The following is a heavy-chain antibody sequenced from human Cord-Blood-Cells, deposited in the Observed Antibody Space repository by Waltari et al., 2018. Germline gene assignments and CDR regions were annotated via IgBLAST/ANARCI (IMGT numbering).Heavy chain of an antibody. J-gene: IGHJ3*02. CDR1: GGSISSGSYY. CDR2: IYTSGST. CDR3: ARVAQDAFDI. V-gene: IGHV4-61*09. Sequence: QVQLQESGPGLVKPSQTLSLTCTVSGGSISSGSYYWSWIRQPAGKGLEWIGYIYTSGSTNYNPSLKSRVTISVDTSKNQFSLKLSSVTAADTAVYYCARVAQDAFDIWGQGTMVTVSS.